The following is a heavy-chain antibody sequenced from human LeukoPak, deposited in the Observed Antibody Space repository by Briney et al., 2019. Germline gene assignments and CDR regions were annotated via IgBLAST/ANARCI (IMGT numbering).Heavy chain of an antibody. J-gene: IGHJ4*02. Sequence: ASVKVSCKASGYTXTDYYMHWVRQAPGQGLEWMGWINPSSGGTNSAQKFQGRVTMTRDTSISTAYMELSSLRSDDTAAYYCAREWELRRSRNFDYWGQGTLVTVSS. D-gene: IGHD1-26*01. CDR3: AREWELRRSRNFDY. CDR1: GYTXTDYY. V-gene: IGHV1-2*02. CDR2: INPSSGGT.